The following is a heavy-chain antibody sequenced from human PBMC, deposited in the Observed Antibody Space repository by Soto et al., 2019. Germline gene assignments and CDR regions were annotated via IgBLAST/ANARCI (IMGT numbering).Heavy chain of an antibody. J-gene: IGHJ4*02. D-gene: IGHD3-16*01. Sequence: PGVSLRLSCAASGCTFGNYAMSWVRQAPGKGLEWVSLVSATAGTTYYTDSVKGRFTISRDNSRNTVYLQMNSLRADDTAVYYCAKDRLAGGFDYWGQGTLVTVSS. V-gene: IGHV3-23*01. CDR3: AKDRLAGGFDY. CDR2: VSATAGTT. CDR1: GCTFGNYA.